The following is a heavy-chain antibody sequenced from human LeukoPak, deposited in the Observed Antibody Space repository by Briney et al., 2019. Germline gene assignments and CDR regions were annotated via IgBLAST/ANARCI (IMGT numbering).Heavy chain of an antibody. Sequence: SETLSLTCTVSGDSISSYFWSWIRQPPGKGLEWIGYFHDSGSTNYNPSLKSRVTISVDTSKNQFPLKLSSVTAADTAVYYCARDKGGTTPTGYFQHWGQGTLVTVSS. CDR3: ARDKGGTTPTGYFQH. D-gene: IGHD1-7*01. V-gene: IGHV4-59*01. CDR1: GDSISSYF. CDR2: FHDSGST. J-gene: IGHJ1*01.